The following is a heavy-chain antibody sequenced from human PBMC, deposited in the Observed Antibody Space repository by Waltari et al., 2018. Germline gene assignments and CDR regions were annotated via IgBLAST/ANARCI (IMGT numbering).Heavy chain of an antibody. V-gene: IGHV3-48*04. CDR3: ARFYRLGGDYGPRYWYFDL. CDR1: GFTFSSYS. J-gene: IGHJ2*01. CDR2: ISSSSSTI. Sequence: EVQLVESGGGLVRPGGSLRLSCAASGFTFSSYSMNWVRQAPGKGLEWVSYISSSSSTIYYADSVKGRFTISRDNAKNSLYLQMNSLRAEDTAVYYCARFYRLGGDYGPRYWYFDLWGRGTLVTVSS. D-gene: IGHD4-17*01.